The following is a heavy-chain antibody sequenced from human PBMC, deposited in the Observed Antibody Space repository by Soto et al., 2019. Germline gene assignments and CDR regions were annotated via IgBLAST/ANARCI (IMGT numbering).Heavy chain of an antibody. CDR2: ISRTSNYI. Sequence: LRLSCAASGFTFSSYSMNWVRQAPGKGLEWVSSISRTSNYIYYTDSVKGRFTISRDNAKNSIYLQMNSLRAEDTATYYCASGVFGLVSPVIGGYWGQGTLVTVSS. J-gene: IGHJ4*02. CDR1: GFTFSSYS. V-gene: IGHV3-21*01. D-gene: IGHD3-3*01. CDR3: ASGVFGLVSPVIGGY.